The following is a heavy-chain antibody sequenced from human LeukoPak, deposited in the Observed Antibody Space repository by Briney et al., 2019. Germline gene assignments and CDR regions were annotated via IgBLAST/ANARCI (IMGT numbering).Heavy chain of an antibody. CDR2: INSNGDEI. CDR3: ASGIDSSCRDY. J-gene: IGHJ4*02. V-gene: IGHV3-23*01. Sequence: GGSLRLSCAASGFTFSTFAVTGARQAPGKGLEWVSGINSNGDEIYYADSVRGRFTISRDNSNNALHLQMDSLRAEDTAVYYCASGIDSSCRDYWGQGTLVTVSS. CDR1: GFTFSTFA. D-gene: IGHD6-6*01.